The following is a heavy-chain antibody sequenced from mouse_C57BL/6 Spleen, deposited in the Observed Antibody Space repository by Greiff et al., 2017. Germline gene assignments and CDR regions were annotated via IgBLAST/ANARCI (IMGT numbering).Heavy chain of an antibody. D-gene: IGHD1-1*01. J-gene: IGHJ2*01. CDR1: GYTFTSYW. Sequence: QVQLQQPGAELVRPGTSVKLSCKASGYTFTSYWMHWVKQRPGQGLEWIGVIDPSDSYTNYNQKFKGKATLTVDTSSSTAYMQLSSLTSEDSAVYYCARGRITTVVAPFDYWGQGTTLTVSS. V-gene: IGHV1-59*01. CDR2: IDPSDSYT. CDR3: ARGRITTVVAPFDY.